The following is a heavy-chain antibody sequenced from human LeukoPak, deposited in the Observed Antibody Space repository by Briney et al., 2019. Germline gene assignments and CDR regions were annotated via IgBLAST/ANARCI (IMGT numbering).Heavy chain of an antibody. J-gene: IGHJ4*02. CDR1: GGSISSYY. V-gene: IGHV4-59*01. CDR2: IYYSGST. CDR3: ARSQLYQRVFDY. D-gene: IGHD2-15*01. Sequence: PSETLSLTCTVSGGSISSYYWSWIREPPGKGLEWIGYIYYSGSTNYNPSLKSRVTISVDTSKNQFSLKLSSVTAADTAVYYCARSQLYQRVFDYWGQGTLVTVSS.